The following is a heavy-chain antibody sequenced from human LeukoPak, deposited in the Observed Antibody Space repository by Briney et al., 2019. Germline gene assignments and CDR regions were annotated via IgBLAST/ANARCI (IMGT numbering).Heavy chain of an antibody. CDR3: ARHGVYSGSQEVGA. D-gene: IGHD1-26*01. CDR2: IYYSGST. CDR1: GGSISSSSYY. V-gene: IGHV4-39*01. Sequence: PSETLSLTCTVSGGSISSSSYYWGWIRQPPGKGLEWIGSIYYSGSTYYNPSLKSRVTISVDTSKNQFSLKLSSVTAADTAVYYCARHGVYSGSQEVGAWGQGTLVTVSS. J-gene: IGHJ5*02.